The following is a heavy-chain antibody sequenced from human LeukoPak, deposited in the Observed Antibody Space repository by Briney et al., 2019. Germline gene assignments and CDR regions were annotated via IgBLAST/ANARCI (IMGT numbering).Heavy chain of an antibody. CDR3: AKGDIVVVTAIQHAFDI. CDR1: GGTFSSYA. D-gene: IGHD2-21*02. Sequence: SVKASCKASGGTFSSYAISWVRQAPGQGLEWMGRIIPIFGTANYAQKFQGRVTITADKSTSTAYMELSSLRSEDTAVYYCAKGDIVVVTAIQHAFDIWGQGTMVTVSS. J-gene: IGHJ3*02. V-gene: IGHV1-69*06. CDR2: IIPIFGTA.